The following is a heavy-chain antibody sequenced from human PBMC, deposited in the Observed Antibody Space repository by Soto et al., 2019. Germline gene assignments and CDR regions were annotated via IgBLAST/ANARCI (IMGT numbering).Heavy chain of an antibody. J-gene: IGHJ5*02. V-gene: IGHV4-4*07. D-gene: IGHD3-3*01. Sequence: WTWIRQSAGKGLEWIGRIYSSGGTKYNPSLQSRVTMSLDTSKNQFSLRLTSVTAADTAVYYCARGQRFSDSFDPWGQGTLVNVSS. CDR3: ARGQRFSDSFDP. CDR2: IYSSGGT.